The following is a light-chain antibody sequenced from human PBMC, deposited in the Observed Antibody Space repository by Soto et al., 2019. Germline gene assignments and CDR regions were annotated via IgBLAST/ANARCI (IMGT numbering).Light chain of an antibody. Sequence: EIVLTQSPATLSVSPGERATLSCRASQSVSSDLTWFQQKPGQAPRLLIYGASTRATGIPARFSGSGPGTEFTLTISSLQSEDLAIYYCQQYNNWPLTFGGGTKVEIK. CDR1: QSVSSD. V-gene: IGKV3-15*01. J-gene: IGKJ4*01. CDR3: QQYNNWPLT. CDR2: GAS.